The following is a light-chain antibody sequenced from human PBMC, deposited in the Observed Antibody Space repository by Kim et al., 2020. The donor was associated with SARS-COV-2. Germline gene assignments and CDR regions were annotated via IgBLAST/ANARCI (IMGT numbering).Light chain of an antibody. CDR1: SRRSYY. CDR2: GKN. J-gene: IGLJ2*01. Sequence: AVGQTVSSTCQGDSRRSYYATWYQQKPGQAPILVIYGKNNRPSGIPDRFSGSNSGNTASLTITGTQAGDEADYYCNSRDSNDNVVFGGGTQLTVL. V-gene: IGLV3-19*01. CDR3: NSRDSNDNVV.